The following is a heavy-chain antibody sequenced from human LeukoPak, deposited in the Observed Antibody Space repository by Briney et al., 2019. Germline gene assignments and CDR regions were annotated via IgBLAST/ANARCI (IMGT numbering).Heavy chain of an antibody. V-gene: IGHV1-46*01. CDR3: ARAHGNEWELQTFDY. J-gene: IGHJ4*02. D-gene: IGHD1-26*01. Sequence: GASVKVSCKASGYTFTSYYMHWVRQAPGQGLEWMGIINPSGGSTSYAQKFQGRVTMTRDTSTSTVYMELSSLRSEDTAVYYCARAHGNEWELQTFDYWGQGTLVTVSS. CDR1: GYTFTSYY. CDR2: INPSGGST.